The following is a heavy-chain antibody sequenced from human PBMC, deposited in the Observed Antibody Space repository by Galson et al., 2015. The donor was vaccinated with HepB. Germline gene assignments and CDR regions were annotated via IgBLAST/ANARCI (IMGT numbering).Heavy chain of an antibody. V-gene: IGHV3-33*01. CDR3: ATMGGGDTAPPTPYYSYYMAV. CDR1: GFTFNIFG. J-gene: IGHJ6*03. CDR2: IWYDGSNN. Sequence: SLRLSCAASGFTFNIFGMHWVRKAPGKGLEWVAVIWYDGSNNYYADSVKGRFTISRDNSKNTLYLQMNSLRAEDTAVYYCATMGGGDTAPPTPYYSYYMAVWGKGTTVTVSS. D-gene: IGHD2-21*02.